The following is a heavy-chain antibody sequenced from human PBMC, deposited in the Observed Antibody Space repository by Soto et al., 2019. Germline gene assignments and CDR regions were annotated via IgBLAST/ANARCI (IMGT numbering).Heavy chain of an antibody. V-gene: IGHV3-33*01. CDR1: GFTFSSYV. D-gene: IGHD1-7*01. CDR2: IWYDGSNK. CDR3: ARDNGNSRSDAFDI. J-gene: IGHJ3*02. Sequence: PGGSLRLSCAASGFTFSSYVMHWVRQAPGKGLEWVAVIWYDGSNKYYADSVKGRFTISRDNSKNTLYLQMNSLRAEDTAVYYCARDNGNSRSDAFDIWGQGTMVTVSS.